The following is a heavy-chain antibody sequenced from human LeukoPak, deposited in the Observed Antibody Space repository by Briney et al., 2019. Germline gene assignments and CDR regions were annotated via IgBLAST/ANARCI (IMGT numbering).Heavy chain of an antibody. D-gene: IGHD3-9*01. CDR3: ASTPLYYDILTGYYTATFDP. V-gene: IGHV1-2*06. CDR2: INPNSGGT. Sequence: GASVKASCKASGYTFTGYYMHWVRQAPGQGLEWMGRINPNSGGTNYAQKFQGRVTMTRDTSISTAYMELSRLRSDDTAVYYCASTPLYYDILTGYYTATFDPWGQGTLVTVSS. CDR1: GYTFTGYY. J-gene: IGHJ5*02.